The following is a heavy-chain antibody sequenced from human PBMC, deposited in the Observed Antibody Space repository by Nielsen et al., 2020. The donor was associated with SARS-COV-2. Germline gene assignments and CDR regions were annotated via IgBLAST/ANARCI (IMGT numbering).Heavy chain of an antibody. CDR2: IYYTGST. D-gene: IGHD5/OR15-5a*01. J-gene: IGHJ5*02. CDR3: ARRIVSIRRVGADNWFDP. CDR1: GGSISSYY. V-gene: IGHV4-59*08. Sequence: SETLSLTCTVSGGSISSYYWSWIRQPPGKALEWIGYIYYTGSTYYNPSLQSRLTISLDTSKNQFSLRLSSVTAADTAVYYCARRIVSIRRVGADNWFDPWGQGTLVTVSS.